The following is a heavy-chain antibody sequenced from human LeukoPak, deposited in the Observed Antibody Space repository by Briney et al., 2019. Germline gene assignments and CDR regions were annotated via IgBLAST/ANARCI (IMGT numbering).Heavy chain of an antibody. J-gene: IGHJ6*04. Sequence: GGSLRLSCAASGFTFSSYEMNWVRQAPGKGLEWVSYISSSGSTIYYADSVKGRFTISRDNAKNSLYLQMNSLRAEDTAVYYCARDTVTMVRGDDYYYGMDVWGKGTTVTVSS. CDR1: GFTFSSYE. CDR2: ISSSGSTI. CDR3: ARDTVTMVRGDDYYYGMDV. V-gene: IGHV3-48*03. D-gene: IGHD3-10*01.